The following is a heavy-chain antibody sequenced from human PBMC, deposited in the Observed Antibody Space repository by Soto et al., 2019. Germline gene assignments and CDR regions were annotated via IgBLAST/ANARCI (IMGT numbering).Heavy chain of an antibody. CDR1: GASISSSSYY. V-gene: IGHV4-39*07. D-gene: IGHD4-4*01. CDR2: IFYSGST. J-gene: IGHJ5*02. CDR3: ARAYDYSSNWFDP. Sequence: PSETLSLTCTVSGASISSSSYYWGWFRQPPGKGLEWIGSIFYSGSTYYNPSLKSRVTISVDTSKNQFSLKLSSVTAADTAVYYCARAYDYSSNWFDPWGQGTLVTVS.